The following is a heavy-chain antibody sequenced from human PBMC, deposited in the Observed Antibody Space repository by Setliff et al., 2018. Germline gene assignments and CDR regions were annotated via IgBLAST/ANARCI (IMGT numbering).Heavy chain of an antibody. D-gene: IGHD2-21*01. CDR2: IYCSGST. V-gene: IGHV4-59*01. CDR3: ARGRGGDLWDY. CDR1: GGSISSYY. J-gene: IGHJ4*02. Sequence: SETLSLTCTVSGGSISSYYWSWIRQPPGKGLECIGYIYCSGSTNYNPSLKSRVTISLDTSKNQFSLKLSSVTAADTAVYYCARGRGGDLWDYWGQGTLVTVSS.